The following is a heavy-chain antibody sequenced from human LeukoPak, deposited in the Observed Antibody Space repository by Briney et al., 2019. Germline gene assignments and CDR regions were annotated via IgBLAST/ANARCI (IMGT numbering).Heavy chain of an antibody. CDR3: ARVSGVRGSGIDY. J-gene: IGHJ4*02. D-gene: IGHD3-10*01. CDR1: GGSISTGGYY. Sequence: TSETLSLTCSVSGGSISTGGYYWSWIRQHPGKGLEWIGYIYDSGNTYYNPSLKSRVTISVDTPKNQFSLKLGSVTAADTAVYYCARVSGVRGSGIDYWGQGTLVTVSS. V-gene: IGHV4-31*03. CDR2: IYDSGNT.